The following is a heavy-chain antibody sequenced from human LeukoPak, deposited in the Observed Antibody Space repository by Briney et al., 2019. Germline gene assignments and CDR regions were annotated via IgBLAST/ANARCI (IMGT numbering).Heavy chain of an antibody. CDR3: ARDSYADY. CDR2: ISSSSSVI. CDR1: GFTFSSYN. J-gene: IGHJ4*02. Sequence: GGSLRLSCAASGFTFSSYNMNWVRQAPGKGLEWVSYISSSSSVIYYAGSVKGRFTISRDNARNSLYLQMNSLRAEDTAVYFCARDSYADYWGQGTLVTVSS. D-gene: IGHD4-17*01. V-gene: IGHV3-48*04.